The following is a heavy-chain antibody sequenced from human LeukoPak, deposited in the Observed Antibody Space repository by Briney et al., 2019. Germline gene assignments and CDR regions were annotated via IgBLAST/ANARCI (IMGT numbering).Heavy chain of an antibody. Sequence: GGSLRLSCAASGFTFRTYEMIWLPQAPGKGLEWVSYISSSGSTIYYADSVKGRITISRDNAKHSLYLQMNSLRAEDTAVYYCARRHTYGYGLDYWGQGTLVTVSS. D-gene: IGHD5-18*01. CDR2: ISSSGSTI. CDR3: ARRHTYGYGLDY. V-gene: IGHV3-48*03. J-gene: IGHJ4*02. CDR1: GFTFRTYE.